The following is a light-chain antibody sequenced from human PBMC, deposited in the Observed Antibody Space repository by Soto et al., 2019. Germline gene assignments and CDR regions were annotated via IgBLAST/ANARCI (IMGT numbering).Light chain of an antibody. V-gene: IGKV3-20*01. CDR1: QSFSNNY. J-gene: IGKJ1*01. CDR2: GAS. CDR3: QQYGSSGT. Sequence: EIVLTQSPGTLYLSPVERSTLSFRASQSFSNNYLAWYQQKPGQAPRLLIYGASNRATGIPDRFSGSGSGTDFTLTISRLEPEDFAVYYCQQYGSSGTFGQGTKVDIK.